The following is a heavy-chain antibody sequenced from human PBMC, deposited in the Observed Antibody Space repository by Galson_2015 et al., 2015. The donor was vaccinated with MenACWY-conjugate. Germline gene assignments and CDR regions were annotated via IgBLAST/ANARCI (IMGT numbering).Heavy chain of an antibody. CDR1: GFSFRNYA. V-gene: IGHV3-33*01. D-gene: IGHD4-17*01. J-gene: IGHJ4*02. CDR3: ARNGLGGYGDYYFDY. CDR2: IWYDGSNK. Sequence: SLRLSCAASGFSFRNYALHWVRQAPGKGLEWVAIIWYDGSNKYYEDSVKGRFTISRDNSKNMLYLQMNSLRVEDTAVYYCARNGLGGYGDYYFDYWGQGTLVTVSS.